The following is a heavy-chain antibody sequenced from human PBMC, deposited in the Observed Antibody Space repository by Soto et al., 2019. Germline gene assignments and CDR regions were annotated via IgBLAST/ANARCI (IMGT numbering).Heavy chain of an antibody. D-gene: IGHD4-17*01. CDR3: ARDHIGDYGSTNWFDP. CDR2: IYSGGST. Sequence: GGSLRLSCAASVFTVSSNYMSWVRQAPGKGLEWVSVIYSGGSTYYADSVKGRFTISRHNSKNTLYPQMNSLRAEDTAVYYCARDHIGDYGSTNWFDPWGQGTLVTVSS. V-gene: IGHV3-53*04. CDR1: VFTVSSNY. J-gene: IGHJ5*02.